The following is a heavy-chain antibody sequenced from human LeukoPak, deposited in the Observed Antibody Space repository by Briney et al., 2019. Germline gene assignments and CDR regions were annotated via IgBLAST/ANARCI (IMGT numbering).Heavy chain of an antibody. CDR2: IYYSGST. V-gene: IGHV4-59*08. CDR1: GGSISSYY. Sequence: SETLSLTCTVSGGSISSYYWSWIRQRPGKGLEWIGYIYYSGSTNYNPSLKSRVTISVDTSKNQFSLKLSSVTAADTAVYYCARGYYYDSSGYYVSAFDIWGQGTMVTVSS. CDR3: ARGYYYDSSGYYVSAFDI. D-gene: IGHD3-22*01. J-gene: IGHJ3*02.